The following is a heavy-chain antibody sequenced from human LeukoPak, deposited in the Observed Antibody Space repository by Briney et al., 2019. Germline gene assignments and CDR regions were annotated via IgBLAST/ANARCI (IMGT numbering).Heavy chain of an antibody. CDR2: INPSGGST. Sequence: ASVKVSCKASGYTFTSYYMHWVRQAPGQGLEWMGIINPSGGSTSYAQKFQGRVTMTRDTSTSTVYMELSSLRSEDTAVYYCARAGRQLHYYYYMDVWGKGTTVTVSS. J-gene: IGHJ6*03. CDR3: ARAGRQLHYYYYMDV. D-gene: IGHD6-6*01. V-gene: IGHV1-46*01. CDR1: GYTFTSYY.